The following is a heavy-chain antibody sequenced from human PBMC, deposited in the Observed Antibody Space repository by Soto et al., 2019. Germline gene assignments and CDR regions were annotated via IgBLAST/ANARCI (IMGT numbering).Heavy chain of an antibody. CDR2: IYYSGST. Sequence: RSYTLCLTCTVSGGSISSYYWSWIRQPPGKGLEWIGYIYYSGSTNYNPSLKSRVTISVDTSKNQFSLKLSSVTAADTAAYYCARDVTCRVRGKLPLFYYWGGGT. J-gene: IGHJ4*01. D-gene: IGHD1-26*01. CDR3: ARDVTCRVRGKLPLFYY. V-gene: IGHV4-59*12. CDR1: GGSISSYY.